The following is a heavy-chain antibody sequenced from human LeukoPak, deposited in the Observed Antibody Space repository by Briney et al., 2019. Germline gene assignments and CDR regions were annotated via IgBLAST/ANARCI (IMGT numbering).Heavy chain of an antibody. CDR3: AREWYDSSGYYDDAFDI. Sequence: GGSLRLSCAASGFTFSSYAMSWVRQAPGKGLEWVSGISGSDGSTYYADSVKGRFTISRDNSKNTLYVQMNSLRAEDTAVYYCAREWYDSSGYYDDAFDIWGQGTMVTVSS. V-gene: IGHV3-23*01. D-gene: IGHD3-22*01. CDR2: ISGSDGST. J-gene: IGHJ3*02. CDR1: GFTFSSYA.